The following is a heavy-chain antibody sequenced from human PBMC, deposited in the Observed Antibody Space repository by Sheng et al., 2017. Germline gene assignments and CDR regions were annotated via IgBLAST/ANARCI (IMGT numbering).Heavy chain of an antibody. Sequence: QVTLRESGPALVRPTQTLTLTCSFSGFSLSTSGMCVSWVRQPPGKALEWLARIDWDDDKFYSTSLKSRLTISKDTSKNQVVLTMTSMDPVDTATYFCGRIQKAGKEHSTTDNYYYMDVWADGTYGHRLL. CDR1: GFSLSTSGMC. CDR3: GRIQKAGKEHSTTDNYYYMDV. J-gene: IGHJ6*03. V-gene: IGHV2-70*17. CDR2: IDWDDDK. D-gene: IGHD4-4*01.